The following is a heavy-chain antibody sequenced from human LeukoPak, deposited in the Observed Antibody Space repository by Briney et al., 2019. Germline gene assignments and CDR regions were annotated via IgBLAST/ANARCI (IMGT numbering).Heavy chain of an antibody. CDR1: GGSISSYY. CDR2: IYYSGST. CDR3: ARQPPYCSGGSCYYYYGMDV. Sequence: SETLSLTCTVSGGSISSYYWSWTRQPPGKGLEWIGYIYYSGSTNYNPSLKSRVTISVDTSKNQFSLKLSSVTAADTAVYYCARQPPYCSGGSCYYYYGMDVWGQGTTVTVSS. J-gene: IGHJ6*02. D-gene: IGHD2-15*01. V-gene: IGHV4-59*08.